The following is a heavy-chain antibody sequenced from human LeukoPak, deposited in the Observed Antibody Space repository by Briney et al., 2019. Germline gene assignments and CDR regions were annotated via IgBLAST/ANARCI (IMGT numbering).Heavy chain of an antibody. CDR3: ARESPTVTPPFDP. Sequence: ASVKVSCKASGGTFSSYAISWVRQAPGQGPEWMGGIIPIFGTANYAQKFQGRVTITADESTSTAYMELSSLRSEDTAVYYCARESPTVTPPFDPWGQGTLVTVS. J-gene: IGHJ5*02. CDR1: GGTFSSYA. CDR2: IIPIFGTA. D-gene: IGHD4-17*01. V-gene: IGHV1-69*13.